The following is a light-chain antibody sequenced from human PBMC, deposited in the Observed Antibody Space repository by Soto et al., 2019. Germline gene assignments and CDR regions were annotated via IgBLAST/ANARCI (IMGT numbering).Light chain of an antibody. J-gene: IGKJ5*01. CDR2: GAS. CDR1: QDVRMY. V-gene: IGKV1-39*01. CDR3: QQTYGSTPIT. Sequence: DIQLTQSPSSLSASVGDRVTITCRASQDVRMYLNWYQQRPGKAPKLLIFGASSLQSGVPSRFSGSGSGTDFTLTISSLQPEDFATYYCQQTYGSTPITFGQGTRL.